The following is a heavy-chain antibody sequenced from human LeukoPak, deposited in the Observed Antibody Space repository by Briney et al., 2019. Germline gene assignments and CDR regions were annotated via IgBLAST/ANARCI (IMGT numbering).Heavy chain of an antibody. J-gene: IGHJ4*02. Sequence: ASVKVSCKASGYTFTSYDINWVRQATGQGLEWMGWMNPNSGNTGYAQKFQGRVTITRNTSISTAYMELRSLRSDDTAVYYCARSMSSSSWPYYFDYWGQGTLVTVSS. CDR2: MNPNSGNT. CDR3: ARSMSSSSWPYYFDY. V-gene: IGHV1-8*03. D-gene: IGHD6-13*01. CDR1: GYTFTSYD.